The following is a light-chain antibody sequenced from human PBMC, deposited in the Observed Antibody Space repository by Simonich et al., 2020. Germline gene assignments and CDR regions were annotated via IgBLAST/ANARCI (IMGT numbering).Light chain of an antibody. J-gene: IGLJ2*01. CDR2: DVS. V-gene: IGLV2-14*03. Sequence: QSALTQPASVSGSPGQSITISCTGTSSDVGGYNYVSWSQQNTGKAPKLMIYDVSNRPSGVSNRFSGSKSGNTASLTISGLQAEDEADYYCSSYTSSSTLVVFGGGTKLTVL. CDR3: SSYTSSSTLVV. CDR1: SSDVGGYNY.